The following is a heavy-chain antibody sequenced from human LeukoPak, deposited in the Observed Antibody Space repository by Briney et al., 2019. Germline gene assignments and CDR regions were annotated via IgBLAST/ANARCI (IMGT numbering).Heavy chain of an antibody. D-gene: IGHD1-1*01. CDR3: ARGYSPTLRTTGNDY. CDR2: MNPYSGNT. V-gene: IGHV1-8*01. Sequence: ALVKVSCKASGYTFNSHDINWVRQATGQGLEWMGWMNPYSGNTGYAQKFQGRVTMTRDTSINTAYLEFYSLRSEDTAVYYCARGYSPTLRTTGNDYWGQGTLVTVSS. CDR1: GYTFNSHD. J-gene: IGHJ4*02.